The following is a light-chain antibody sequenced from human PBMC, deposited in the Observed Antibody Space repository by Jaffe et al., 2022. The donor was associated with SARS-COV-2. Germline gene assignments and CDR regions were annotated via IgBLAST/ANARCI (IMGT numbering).Light chain of an antibody. CDR2: DVS. Sequence: QSALTQPASVSGSPGQSITISCTGTSRDAGGYNHVSWYQQHPGKAPKLMIYDVSNRPSGVSNRFSGSKSGDTASLTISGLQADDEADYYCSSYTSSSTYVFATGTKVTVL. V-gene: IGLV2-14*01. CDR3: SSYTSSSTYV. J-gene: IGLJ1*01. CDR1: SRDAGGYNH.